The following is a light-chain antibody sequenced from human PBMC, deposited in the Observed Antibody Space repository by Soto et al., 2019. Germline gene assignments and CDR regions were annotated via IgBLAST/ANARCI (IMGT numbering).Light chain of an antibody. Sequence: EIQMTLSKSSVSASVGDRFTITCRASQGFSTWLAWYQQKPGKAPKLLISATSSLQSGVPSRFSGSGSGTDFTLTINGLQPEDFATYYCQQANSFPITFGHGTRLEIK. J-gene: IGKJ5*01. CDR1: QGFSTW. CDR3: QQANSFPIT. V-gene: IGKV1D-12*01. CDR2: ATS.